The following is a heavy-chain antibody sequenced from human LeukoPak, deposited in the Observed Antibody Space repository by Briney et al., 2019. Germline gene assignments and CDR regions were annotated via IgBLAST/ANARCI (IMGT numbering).Heavy chain of an antibody. CDR3: VSFYETY. V-gene: IGHV3-74*01. CDR1: GNYW. Sequence: GGFLRLSCAASGNYWMHWVRQAPGKGLVWVSHINSDGSWTSYADSVKGRFTISKDNAKNTVYLQMNSLRAEDTAVYYCVSFYETYWGRGTLVTVSS. J-gene: IGHJ4*02. CDR2: INSDGSWT. D-gene: IGHD2/OR15-2a*01.